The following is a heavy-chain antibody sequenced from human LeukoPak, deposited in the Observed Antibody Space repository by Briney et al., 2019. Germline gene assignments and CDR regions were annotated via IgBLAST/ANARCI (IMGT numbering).Heavy chain of an antibody. D-gene: IGHD5-12*01. CDR2: IYYSGST. CDR3: ARGRLGVATLPNFDY. CDR1: GGSISSSSYY. V-gene: IGHV4-39*01. J-gene: IGHJ4*02. Sequence: PSETLSLTCTVSGGSISSSSYYWGWIRQPPGKGLEWIGSIYYSGSTYYNPSLKSRVTISVDTSKNQFSLKLTSVTAADTAVYYCARGRLGVATLPNFDYWGQGTLVTVSS.